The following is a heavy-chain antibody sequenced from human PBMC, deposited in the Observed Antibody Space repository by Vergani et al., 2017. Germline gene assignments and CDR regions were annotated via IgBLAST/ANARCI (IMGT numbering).Heavy chain of an antibody. V-gene: IGHV1-69*09. Sequence: QVQLVQSGAEVKKPGSSVKVSCKASGGTFSSYTISWVRQAPGQGLEWMGRIIPILGIANYAQKFQGRVTMTTDTSTSTAYMELRSLRSDDTAVYYCAREMRDIVVVPAAIHYYYYGMDVWGQGTTVTVSS. CDR1: GGTFSSYT. CDR3: AREMRDIVVVPAAIHYYYYGMDV. D-gene: IGHD2-2*02. CDR2: IIPILGIA. J-gene: IGHJ6*02.